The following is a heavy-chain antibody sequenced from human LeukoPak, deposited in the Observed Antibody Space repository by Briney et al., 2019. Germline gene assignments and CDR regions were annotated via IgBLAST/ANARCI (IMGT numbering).Heavy chain of an antibody. Sequence: ASVKVSCKASGYTFTSYGISWVRQAPGQGLEWTGWISAYNGNTNYAQKLQGRVTMTTDTSTSTAYMELRSLRSDDTAVYYCARAEENGGAFDIWGQGTMVTVSS. CDR2: ISAYNGNT. V-gene: IGHV1-18*01. CDR1: GYTFTSYG. J-gene: IGHJ3*02. CDR3: ARAEENGGAFDI. D-gene: IGHD4-23*01.